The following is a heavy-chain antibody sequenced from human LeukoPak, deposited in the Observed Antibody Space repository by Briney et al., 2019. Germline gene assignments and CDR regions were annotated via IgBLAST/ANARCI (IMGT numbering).Heavy chain of an antibody. CDR2: IKQDGSEK. V-gene: IGHV3-7*01. J-gene: IGHJ6*04. D-gene: IGHD2-21*01. CDR1: GFTISSNW. Sequence: GGSLRLSCAASGFTISSNWMSWVRQAPGKGLEWVANIKQDGSEKYYVDSVKGRFTISRDNAKNSLYLQMNSLRVEDTAVYYCRSGLWVWGKGTTVTVSS. CDR3: RSGLWV.